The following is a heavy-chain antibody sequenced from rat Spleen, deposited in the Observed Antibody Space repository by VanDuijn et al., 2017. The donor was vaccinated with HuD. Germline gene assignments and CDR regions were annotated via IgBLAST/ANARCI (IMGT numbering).Heavy chain of an antibody. D-gene: IGHD1-8*01. CDR1: GFTFSNYY. Sequence: EVQLVESGGGLVQPGRSMKLSCAALGFTFSNYYMAWVRQAPTKGLEWVASISTGGGNTYYRDSVKGRFTISRDNAKSTLFLQMDSPRSEDTATYFCARHRYKRTVAAVDYWGHGVMVTVSS. V-gene: IGHV5-25*01. CDR3: ARHRYKRTVAAVDY. J-gene: IGHJ2*01. CDR2: ISTGGGNT.